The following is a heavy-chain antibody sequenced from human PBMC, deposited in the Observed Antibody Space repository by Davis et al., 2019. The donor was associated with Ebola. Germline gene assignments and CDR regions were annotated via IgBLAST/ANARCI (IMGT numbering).Heavy chain of an antibody. J-gene: IGHJ5*02. CDR1: GDSVSSNSAA. CDR2: TYYRSKWYY. CDR3: ARGGLHCSGGSCYVVNWFDP. V-gene: IGHV6-1*01. D-gene: IGHD2-15*01. Sequence: LRLSCAISGDSVSSNSAAWNWIRQSPSRGLEWLGRTYYRSKWYYDYALSVKSRITINPDTSKNQFSLQLNSVTPEDTAVYYCARGGLHCSGGSCYVVNWFDPWGQGTLVTVSS.